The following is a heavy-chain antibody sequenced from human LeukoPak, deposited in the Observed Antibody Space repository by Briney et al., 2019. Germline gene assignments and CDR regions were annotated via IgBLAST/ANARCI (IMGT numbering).Heavy chain of an antibody. CDR2: IYYSGST. CDR1: GGSSSSHY. Sequence: PSETLSLTCTVSGGSSSSHYWSWIRQPPGKGLEWIGYIYYSGSTNYNPSLKSRVTISVDTSKNQFSLKLSSVTAADTAVYYCARGVLVPAASALYYYYYYMDVWGKGTTVTVSS. CDR3: ARGVLVPAASALYYYYYYMDV. V-gene: IGHV4-59*11. D-gene: IGHD2-2*01. J-gene: IGHJ6*03.